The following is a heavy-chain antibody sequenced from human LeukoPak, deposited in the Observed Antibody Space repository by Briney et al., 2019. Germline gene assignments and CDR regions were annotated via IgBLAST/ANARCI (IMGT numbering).Heavy chain of an antibody. CDR3: ARCSSSKSYYFDY. CDR2: IIPILGIA. V-gene: IGHV1-69*04. CDR1: GGTFSSYA. D-gene: IGHD6-6*01. J-gene: IGHJ4*02. Sequence: ASVKVSCKASGGTFSSYAISWVRQAPGRGLEWMGRIIPILGIANYAQKFQGRVTITADKSTSTAYMELSSLRSEDTAVYYCARCSSSKSYYFDYWGQGTLVTVSS.